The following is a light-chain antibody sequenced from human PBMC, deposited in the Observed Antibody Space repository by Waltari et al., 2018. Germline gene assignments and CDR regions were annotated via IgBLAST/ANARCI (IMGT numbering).Light chain of an antibody. CDR3: SSYTSRSTVV. CDR2: EVT. CDR1: SSDVGYSNL. J-gene: IGLJ3*02. V-gene: IGLV2-18*02. Sequence: QSALTQPPSVSGSPGKSVTIPCTGTSSDVGYSNLLSWYQQPPGTAPKLLIYEVTNRPSGVPHRFSGSKSGNTASLTISGLQAEDEADYYCSSYTSRSTVVFGGGTKLTVL.